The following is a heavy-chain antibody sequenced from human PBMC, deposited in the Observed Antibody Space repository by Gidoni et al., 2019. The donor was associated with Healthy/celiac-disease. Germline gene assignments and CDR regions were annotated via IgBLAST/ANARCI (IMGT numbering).Heavy chain of an antibody. V-gene: IGHV3-21*01. D-gene: IGHD5-12*01. J-gene: IGHJ4*02. CDR1: GFPFSSYS. Sequence: EVQLVESGGGLVKPGGSPRLSCAASGFPFSSYSMNWVRQAPGQGLEWVSSISSSSSYIYYADSVKGRFTISRDNAKNSLYLQMNSMRAEDTAVYYCARVLRGGYSGYDYPDYWGQGTLVTVSS. CDR3: ARVLRGGYSGYDYPDY. CDR2: ISSSSSYI.